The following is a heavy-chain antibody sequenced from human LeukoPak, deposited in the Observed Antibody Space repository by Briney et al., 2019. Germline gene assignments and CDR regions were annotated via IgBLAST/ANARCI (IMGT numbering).Heavy chain of an antibody. CDR3: ARRGGDYYYYYGMDV. CDR2: IYPGDSDT. Sequence: GESLKISCKGSGYSFTSYWIGWVRQMPGKGLEWMGIIYPGDSDTRYSPSFQGQVTISADKSISTAYLQWSSLKASDTAMYYCARRGGDYYYYYGMDVWGQGTTVTVSS. J-gene: IGHJ6*02. D-gene: IGHD3-10*01. CDR1: GYSFTSYW. V-gene: IGHV5-51*01.